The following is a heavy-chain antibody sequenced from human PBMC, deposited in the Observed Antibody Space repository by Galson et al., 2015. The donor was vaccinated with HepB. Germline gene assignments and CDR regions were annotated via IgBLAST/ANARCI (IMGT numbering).Heavy chain of an antibody. D-gene: IGHD1-26*01. Sequence: SCKASGYTFTGYYMHWVRQAPGQGLEWMGRINPNSGGTNYAQKFQGRVTMTRDTSISTAYMELSRLRSDDTVVYYCARGRSGSYFYYFDYWGQGTLVTVSS. CDR3: ARGRSGSYFYYFDY. V-gene: IGHV1-2*05. CDR2: INPNSGGT. J-gene: IGHJ4*02. CDR1: GYTFTGYY.